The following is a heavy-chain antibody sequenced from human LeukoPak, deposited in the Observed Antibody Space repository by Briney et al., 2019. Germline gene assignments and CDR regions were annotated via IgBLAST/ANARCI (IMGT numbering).Heavy chain of an antibody. J-gene: IGHJ4*02. CDR1: GGSISSYY. CDR2: IYTSGST. CDR3: ARDGSEWFFDY. V-gene: IGHV4-4*07. D-gene: IGHD3-9*01. Sequence: SETLSLTCTASGGSISSYYWSWIRQPAGKGLEWVGRIYTSGSTNYNPSLKSRVTMSVDTSKNQFSLKLSSVTAADTAVYYCARDGSEWFFDYWGQGTLVTVSS.